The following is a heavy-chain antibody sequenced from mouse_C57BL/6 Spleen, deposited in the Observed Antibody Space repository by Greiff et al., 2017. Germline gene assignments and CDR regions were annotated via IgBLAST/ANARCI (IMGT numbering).Heavy chain of an antibody. V-gene: IGHV10-3*01. J-gene: IGHJ4*01. CDR1: GFTFNTYA. CDR3: MRGDYYYAMDY. CDR2: IRSKSSNYAT. Sequence: EVQGVESGGGLVQPKGSLKLSCAASGFTFNTYAMHWVRQATGKGLEWVARIRSKSSNYATYYADSVKDRFTTSRDDSQSMLYLQMNKLKTEDTAMYYGMRGDYYYAMDYWGQGTSVTVSS.